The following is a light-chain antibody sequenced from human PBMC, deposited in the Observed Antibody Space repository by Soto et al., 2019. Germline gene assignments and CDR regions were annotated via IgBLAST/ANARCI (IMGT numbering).Light chain of an antibody. CDR2: GAS. V-gene: IGKV3-20*01. CDR3: QQYGSSQYT. CDR1: QSVNNNY. J-gene: IGKJ2*01. Sequence: EIVLTQSPGTLSLSPGERATLSCRASQSVNNNYLAWYQQKPGQAPRLLIYGASIRATGIPDRFSGSGSGKDFTLTITRQEPDDFAVYYCQQYGSSQYTFGQGTKLEIK.